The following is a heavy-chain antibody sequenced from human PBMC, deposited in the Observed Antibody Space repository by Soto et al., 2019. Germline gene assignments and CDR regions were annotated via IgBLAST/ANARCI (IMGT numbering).Heavy chain of an antibody. D-gene: IGHD1-26*01. CDR2: IYYSGST. CDR3: ARVGSSCHSGGCYYYYGLGV. J-gene: IGHJ6*02. CDR1: GDSVGNGPYY. Sequence: QVRLQESGPGLVKPSETLSLSCLVSGDSVGNGPYYWSWIRQSPGEGLEWIAYIYYSGSTHVNPSLESRVTISIDMSKNQFFLELRSVTAADAAVYFCARVGSSCHSGGCYYYYGLGVWGQGTTVAISS. V-gene: IGHV4-61*01.